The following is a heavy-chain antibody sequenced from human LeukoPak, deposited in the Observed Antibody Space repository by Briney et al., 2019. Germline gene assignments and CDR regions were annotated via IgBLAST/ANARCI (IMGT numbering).Heavy chain of an antibody. CDR2: ISGSGDTT. J-gene: IGHJ4*02. V-gene: IGHV3-23*01. CDR3: ARASSSWYYFDY. D-gene: IGHD6-13*01. CDR1: GFTFSSYA. Sequence: SGGSLRLSCAASGFTFSSYAMTWVRQAPGKGLEWVSGISGSGDTTYYADSVKGRFTISRDNSMGTLYLQMNSLRADDTAVYYCARASSSWYYFDYWGQGTLVTVSS.